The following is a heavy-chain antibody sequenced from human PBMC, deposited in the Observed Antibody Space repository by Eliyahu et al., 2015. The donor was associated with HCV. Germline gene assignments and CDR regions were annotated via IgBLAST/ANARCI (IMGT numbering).Heavy chain of an antibody. J-gene: IGHJ5*01. CDR1: GFSRSNARMG. CDR2: IFSNDEK. D-gene: IGHD2-2*02. Sequence: QVTLKESGPVLVKPTETLTLTCTVSGFSRSNARMGVSWXRQPPGKALEWLAHIFSNDEKPYSTSLKSRLTISKDTSKSQVVLTMTNMDPVDTATYYCARILQEFNCSSTSCYILYWFDPWGQGTLVTVSS. CDR3: ARILQEFNCSSTSCYILYWFDP. V-gene: IGHV2-26*01.